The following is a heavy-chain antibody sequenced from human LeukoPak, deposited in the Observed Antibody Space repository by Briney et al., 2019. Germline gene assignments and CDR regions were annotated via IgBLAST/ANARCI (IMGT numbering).Heavy chain of an antibody. CDR3: ARVPEGAYDSSGYPSYYFDY. CDR1: GGTFSSYA. V-gene: IGHV1-69*05. J-gene: IGHJ4*02. D-gene: IGHD3-22*01. Sequence: SVKVSCKASGGTFSSYAISWVRQAPGQGLEWMGGIIPIFGTATYAQKFQGRVTITTDESTSTAYMELSSLRSEDTAVYYCARVPEGAYDSSGYPSYYFDYWGEGTLVNVSS. CDR2: IIPIFGTA.